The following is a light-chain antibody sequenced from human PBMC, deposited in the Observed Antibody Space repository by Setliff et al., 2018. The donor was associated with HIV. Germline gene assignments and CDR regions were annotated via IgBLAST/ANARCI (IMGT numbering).Light chain of an antibody. J-gene: IGLJ2*01. CDR3: SSYSISSTLVV. V-gene: IGLV2-14*01. Sequence: QSALTQPASVSGSPGQSITSSCTGTSSDIGRYNYVSWYQQHPGQAPKIIIYEVSNRPSGVSNRFSGSKSGNTASLTISGLQGEDEADYYCSSYSISSTLVVFGGGTKVTVL. CDR1: SSDIGRYNY. CDR2: EVS.